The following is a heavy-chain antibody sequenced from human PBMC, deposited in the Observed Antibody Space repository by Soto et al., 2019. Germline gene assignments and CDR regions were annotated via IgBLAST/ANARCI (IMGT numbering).Heavy chain of an antibody. D-gene: IGHD2-2*01. J-gene: IGHJ3*02. Sequence: SETLSLTCTVSGGSISSYYWSWIRQPPGKGLEWIGYIYYSGSTNYNPSLQSRVTISVDTSKNQFSLKLSSVTAADTAVYYCARAANIVVVPAAHDAFDIWGQGTMVIVSS. CDR1: GGSISSYY. CDR2: IYYSGST. CDR3: ARAANIVVVPAAHDAFDI. V-gene: IGHV4-59*01.